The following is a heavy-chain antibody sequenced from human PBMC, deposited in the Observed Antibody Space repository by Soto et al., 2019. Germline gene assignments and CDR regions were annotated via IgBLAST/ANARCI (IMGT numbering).Heavy chain of an antibody. CDR1: GYTFTGYF. CDR3: ANLPPTTDWFDL. CDR2: INPNSGAT. D-gene: IGHD4-4*01. V-gene: IGHV1-2*06. J-gene: IGHJ5*02. Sequence: ASVKVSCKASGYTFTGYFIHWLRHAPGQGLEWMGRINPNSGATNYARKFHARVTMTRDTSINTAYMELSSLRSDDTALYYCANLPPTTDWFDLRGQGTLVTVSS.